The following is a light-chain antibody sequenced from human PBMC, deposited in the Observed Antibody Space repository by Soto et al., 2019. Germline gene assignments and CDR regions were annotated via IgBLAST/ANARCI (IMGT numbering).Light chain of an antibody. V-gene: IGKV1-17*01. CDR3: LQHNNYPYT. CDR2: AAS. CDR1: QGIRND. J-gene: IGKJ2*01. Sequence: DIQMTQSPSSLSASVGDRVTITCRASQGIRNDLGWFQQKPGTAPKRLIFAASSLHSAVPSRFSGSGSGTEFTLTISRLQPEDFANYYCLQHNNYPYTFGQGTKLEIK.